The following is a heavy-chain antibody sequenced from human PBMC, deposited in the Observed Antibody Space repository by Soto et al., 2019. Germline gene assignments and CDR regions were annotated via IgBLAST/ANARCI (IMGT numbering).Heavy chain of an antibody. V-gene: IGHV3-30*04. Sequence: RGSLRISCASSAFTFRSYTMHWVRQAPGKGLDWVATISYDGSKTNYADSVRGRFTISRDNSKSTLFLQMDSLRPEDTAVYSCARDRDSSYFQPTYYFDSWGQGTMVTVSP. CDR1: AFTFRSYT. CDR3: ARDRDSSYFQPTYYFDS. J-gene: IGHJ4*02. D-gene: IGHD1-26*01. CDR2: ISYDGSKT.